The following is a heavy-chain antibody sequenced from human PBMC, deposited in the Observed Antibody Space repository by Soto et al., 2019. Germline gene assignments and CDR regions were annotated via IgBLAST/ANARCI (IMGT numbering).Heavy chain of an antibody. V-gene: IGHV4-4*07. J-gene: IGHJ5*02. CDR2: IYTSGST. CDR3: AREDLAVAGTSWFDP. CDR1: GGSISSYY. Sequence: QVQLQESGPGLVKPSETLSLTCTVSGGSISSYYWSWIRQPAGKGLEWIGRIYTSGSTNYNPSLKSRVTMSVDTSKNQFSLQLSSVTAADTAVYYCAREDLAVAGTSWFDPWGQGTLVTVSS. D-gene: IGHD6-19*01.